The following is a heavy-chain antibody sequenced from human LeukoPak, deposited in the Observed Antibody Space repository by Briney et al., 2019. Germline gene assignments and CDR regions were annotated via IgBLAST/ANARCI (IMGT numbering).Heavy chain of an antibody. Sequence: GGSLRLSCATSGFTFTTYAMGWVRQAPGTGLEWVSALSGGGEATYYADSVKGRFTISRDNSKNTLSPQMNSLGAEDTAVYYCTRLSGTFGTTSRVLDSWGQGAQVTVSS. D-gene: IGHD1-1*01. CDR1: GFTFTTYA. V-gene: IGHV3-23*01. J-gene: IGHJ4*02. CDR3: TRLSGTFGTTSRVLDS. CDR2: LSGGGEAT.